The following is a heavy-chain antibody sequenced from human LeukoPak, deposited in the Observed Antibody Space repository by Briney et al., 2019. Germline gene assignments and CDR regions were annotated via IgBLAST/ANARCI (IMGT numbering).Heavy chain of an antibody. Sequence: GGSLRLSCAASGFTFDDYGMSWVRQAPGKGLEWVSGINWNGGSTVYADSVKGRFTIPRDNAKNSLYLQMNSLRAEDTALYYCARNYYDSSGYYIGVDYWGQGTLVTVSS. CDR2: INWNGGST. CDR1: GFTFDDYG. J-gene: IGHJ4*02. D-gene: IGHD3-22*01. V-gene: IGHV3-20*04. CDR3: ARNYYDSSGYYIGVDY.